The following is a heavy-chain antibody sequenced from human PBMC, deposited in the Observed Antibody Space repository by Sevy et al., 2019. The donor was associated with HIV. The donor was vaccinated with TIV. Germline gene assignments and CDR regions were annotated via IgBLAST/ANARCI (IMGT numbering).Heavy chain of an antibody. V-gene: IGHV3-33*01. CDR1: GFSFSNYG. J-gene: IGHJ4*02. CDR3: ARGADYFDSSGANFEY. Sequence: GGSLRLSCAASGFSFSNYGMHWVRQAPGKGQEWVALIGYDGSSKYYADSVKGRLTISRDNSKNTLSLQMNSLRAEDTAVYYCARGADYFDSSGANFEYWRQGTLVTVSS. CDR2: IGYDGSSK. D-gene: IGHD3-22*01.